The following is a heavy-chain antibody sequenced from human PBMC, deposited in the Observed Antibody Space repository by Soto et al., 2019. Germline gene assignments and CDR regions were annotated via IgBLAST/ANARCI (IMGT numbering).Heavy chain of an antibody. CDR1: GFTFSSYA. CDR3: AKALYYYGSGTTYYYYMDV. J-gene: IGHJ6*03. CDR2: ISGSGGNT. D-gene: IGHD3-10*01. V-gene: IGHV3-23*01. Sequence: GGSLRLSCAASGFTFSSYAMSWVRQAPGKGLEWASAISGSGGNTYYPDSVKGRFTISRDNSKNTLYLQMNSLRVEDTAVFYCAKALYYYGSGTTYYYYMDVWGKGTTVTVSS.